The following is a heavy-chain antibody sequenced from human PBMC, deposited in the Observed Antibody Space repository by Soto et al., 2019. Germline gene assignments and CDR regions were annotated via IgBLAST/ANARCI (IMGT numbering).Heavy chain of an antibody. CDR1: GFTFGDYA. CDR2: IRSKPYFGTT. V-gene: IGHV3-49*03. CDR3: TTGYIAVAGLPDY. D-gene: IGHD6-19*01. J-gene: IGHJ4*02. Sequence: PGGSRRLSGTASGFTFGDYAMSWFRQAPVKGLEWVGFIRSKPYFGTTEYAASVQCRFTISRDDSKSMAYLQMNSLKTADNAVSYCTTGYIAVAGLPDYWGQGTLVTVSS.